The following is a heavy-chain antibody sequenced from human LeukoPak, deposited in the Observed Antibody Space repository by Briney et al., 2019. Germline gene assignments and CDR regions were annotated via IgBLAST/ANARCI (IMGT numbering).Heavy chain of an antibody. CDR3: ARAGYSSSWYVSTRPFDY. CDR1: GFTFSSYW. CDR2: IKQDGSEK. V-gene: IGHV3-7*01. J-gene: IGHJ4*02. D-gene: IGHD6-13*01. Sequence: GGSLRLSCAASGFTFSSYWMSWVRQAPGKGLEWVANIKQDGSEKYYVDSVKGRFTISRDNAKNSLYLQMNSLRAEDTAVYYCARAGYSSSWYVSTRPFDYWGQGTLVTVSS.